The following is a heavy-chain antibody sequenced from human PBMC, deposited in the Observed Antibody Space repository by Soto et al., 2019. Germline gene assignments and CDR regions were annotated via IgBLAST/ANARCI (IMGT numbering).Heavy chain of an antibody. CDR1: GFTFSSYW. J-gene: IGHJ4*02. Sequence: EVQLVESGGGLVQPGGSLRLSCAASGFTFSSYWMSWVRQAPGKGLEWVANIKQDGSEKYYVDSVKGRFTISRDNAKNSLYLQMNSLRAEDTAVYYCARASGDYIWGSYRSLKYWGQGTLVTVSS. D-gene: IGHD3-16*02. CDR3: ARASGDYIWGSYRSLKY. V-gene: IGHV3-7*01. CDR2: IKQDGSEK.